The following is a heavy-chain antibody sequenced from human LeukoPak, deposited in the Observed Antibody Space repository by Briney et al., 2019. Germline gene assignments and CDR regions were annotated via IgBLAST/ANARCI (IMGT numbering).Heavy chain of an antibody. D-gene: IGHD3-22*01. Sequence: ASVKVSCKASGYTFIGYYIHWVRQAPGQGLEWMGWINAYNGNTNYAQKLQGRVTMTTDTSTSTAYMELRSLRSDDTAVYYCARDDGYFDYWGQGTLVTVSS. CDR2: INAYNGNT. CDR3: ARDDGYFDY. CDR1: GYTFIGYY. J-gene: IGHJ4*02. V-gene: IGHV1-18*04.